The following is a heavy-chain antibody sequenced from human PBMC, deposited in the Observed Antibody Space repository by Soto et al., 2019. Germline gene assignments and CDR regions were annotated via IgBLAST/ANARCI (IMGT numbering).Heavy chain of an antibody. Sequence: GGSLRLSCASSGFTFISYAMSWARQAPGKGLEWVSAISGSGGSTYYADSVKGRFTISRDNSKNTLYLQMNSLRAEDTAVYYCAKAVTGTTRWDAFDIWGQGTMVT. V-gene: IGHV3-23*01. D-gene: IGHD1-7*01. CDR1: GFTFISYA. CDR2: ISGSGGST. J-gene: IGHJ3*02. CDR3: AKAVTGTTRWDAFDI.